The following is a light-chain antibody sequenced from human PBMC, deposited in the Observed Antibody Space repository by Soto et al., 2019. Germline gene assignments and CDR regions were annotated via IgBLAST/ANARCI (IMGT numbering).Light chain of an antibody. Sequence: QSALTQPASVSGSPGQSIAISCTGTSSDIGGYDYVSWYQQRPGKAPKLMIYEVRYRPSGVSNRFSGSKSGNTASLTISGLQAEDEAVYYGGSYTRPSNHYFFGSGTKVTVL. V-gene: IGLV2-14*01. CDR2: EVR. CDR3: GSYTRPSNHYF. J-gene: IGLJ1*01. CDR1: SSDIGGYDY.